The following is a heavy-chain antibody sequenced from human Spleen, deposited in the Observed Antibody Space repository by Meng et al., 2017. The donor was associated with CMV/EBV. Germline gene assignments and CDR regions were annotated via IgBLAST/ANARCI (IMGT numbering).Heavy chain of an antibody. CDR1: GFLVRGDY. CDR3: ASGHFDY. Sequence: GSLRPSCAAFGFLVRGDYLSWVRQAPGKGLGWFSVINSGGNTYYADSMKGRFTISRDVSKNMLFLQMNSLRVEDTAVYFCASGHFDYWGQGTLVTVSS. J-gene: IGHJ4*02. V-gene: IGHV3-53*01. CDR2: INSGGNT.